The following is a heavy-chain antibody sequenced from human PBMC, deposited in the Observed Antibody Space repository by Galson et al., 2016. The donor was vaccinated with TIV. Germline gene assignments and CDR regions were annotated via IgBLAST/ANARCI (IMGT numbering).Heavy chain of an antibody. D-gene: IGHD2/OR15-2a*01. CDR1: GGSISNGDIY. CDR2: VFYGGST. Sequence: LSLTCGVFGGSISNGDIYWTWTRQPPGKGLEWIGYVFYGGSTKYNPSLKGRVDISVDRSKNQFSLELTSVTAADTAVYMCVSCRGNYYYGMDVWGQGTTVTVS. J-gene: IGHJ6*02. CDR3: VSCRGNYYYGMDV. V-gene: IGHV4-30-4*08.